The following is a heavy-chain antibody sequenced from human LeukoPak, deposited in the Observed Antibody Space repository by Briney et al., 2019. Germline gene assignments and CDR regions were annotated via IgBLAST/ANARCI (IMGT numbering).Heavy chain of an antibody. J-gene: IGHJ3*02. Sequence: GASVKVSCKAFGYTFDTSSISWVRQAPGQRLEWMGWISPNNGNTHYAQGVQGRVTMTTDTSRSTAYMELRSLRSDDTAMYYCTRVRNSNNWWGAFDIWGQGTMVTVSS. CDR1: GYTFDTSS. V-gene: IGHV1-18*01. D-gene: IGHD1-1*01. CDR3: TRVRNSNNWWGAFDI. CDR2: ISPNNGNT.